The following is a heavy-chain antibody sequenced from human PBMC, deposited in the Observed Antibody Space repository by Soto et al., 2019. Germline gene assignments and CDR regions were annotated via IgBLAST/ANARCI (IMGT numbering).Heavy chain of an antibody. CDR1: GFTFDDYA. V-gene: IGHV3-9*01. J-gene: IGHJ6*01. D-gene: IGHD6-6*01. CDR2: ISWNSGSI. CDR3: ALGGSSSYYYGMDV. Sequence: EVQLVESGGGLVQPGRSLRLSCAASGFTFDDYAMHWVRQAPGKGLEWVSGISWNSGSIGYADSVKGRFTISRDNAKNSLYLQMNSLRAEDTALYYCALGGSSSYYYGMDVW.